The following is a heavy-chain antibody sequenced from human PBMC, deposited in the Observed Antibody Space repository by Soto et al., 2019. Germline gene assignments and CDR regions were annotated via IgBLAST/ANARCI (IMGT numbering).Heavy chain of an antibody. CDR2: ISPYNGDT. D-gene: IGHD3-16*02. V-gene: IGHV1-18*01. J-gene: IGHJ6*02. CDR3: LRDRWRSYYYGVDV. Sequence: QVQLVQSGAEVKRPGASVKVSCKASGYTFTRNGISWVRQAPGQGLEWMGWISPYNGDTNYPQKFQDRITMTTDTYASTAYMDLRSLRSDDTAVYYCLRDRWRSYYYGVDVWGQGTTVTVSS. CDR1: GYTFTRNG.